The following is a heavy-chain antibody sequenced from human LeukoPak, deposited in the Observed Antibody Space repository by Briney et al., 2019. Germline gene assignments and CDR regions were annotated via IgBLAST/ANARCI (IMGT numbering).Heavy chain of an antibody. CDR1: GYSISSGYY. CDR3: ARELITMMVVVNYFDY. Sequence: SETLSLTCTVSGYSISSGYYWGWIRQPPGKGLEWIGSIYHSGSTYYNPSLKSRVTISVDTSKYQFSLKLSSVTAADTAVYYCARELITMMVVVNYFDYWGQGTLVTVSS. J-gene: IGHJ4*02. V-gene: IGHV4-38-2*02. D-gene: IGHD3-22*01. CDR2: IYHSGST.